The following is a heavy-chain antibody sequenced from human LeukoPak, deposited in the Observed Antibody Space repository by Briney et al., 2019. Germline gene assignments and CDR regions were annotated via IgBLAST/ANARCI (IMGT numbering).Heavy chain of an antibody. D-gene: IGHD3-22*01. CDR1: GGPISSSNYY. CDR3: APGSTSTGYYQS. Sequence: SETLSLTCTVSGGPISSSNYYWAWIRQPPGKGLEWIGSIYYSGSTYYSPSLKSRVTISVDTSKNQFFLKMTSVTVADTAVYHCAPGSTSTGYYQSWGQGTLVTVSS. J-gene: IGHJ4*02. V-gene: IGHV4-39*01. CDR2: IYYSGST.